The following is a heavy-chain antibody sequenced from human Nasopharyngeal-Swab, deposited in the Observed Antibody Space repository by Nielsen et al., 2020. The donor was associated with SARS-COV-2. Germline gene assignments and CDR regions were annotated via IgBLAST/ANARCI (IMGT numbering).Heavy chain of an antibody. CDR1: GYTFTSYG. CDR2: ISAYNGNT. D-gene: IGHD3-22*01. V-gene: IGHV1-18*04. J-gene: IGHJ4*02. CDR3: ARALNYYDSSGYDY. Sequence: ASVKVSCKASGYTFTSYGISWVRQAPGQGLEWMGWISAYNGNTNYAQKLQGRVTMTTDTSTSTAYMELRSLISDDTAVYYCARALNYYDSSGYDYWGQGTLVTVSS.